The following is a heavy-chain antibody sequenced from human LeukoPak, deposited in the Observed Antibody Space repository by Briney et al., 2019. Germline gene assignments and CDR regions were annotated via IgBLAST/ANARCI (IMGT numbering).Heavy chain of an antibody. J-gene: IGHJ6*02. CDR3: ATESLRVHTGLMDV. D-gene: IGHD1-14*01. V-gene: IGHV1-24*01. CDR2: FDPEDGET. CDR1: GGTFSSYA. Sequence: ASVKVSCKASGGTFSSYAISWVRQAPGKGLEWMGGFDPEDGETIYAQKFQGRVTMTEDTSTDTAYMELSSLRSEDTAVYYCATESLRVHTGLMDVWGQGTTVTVSS.